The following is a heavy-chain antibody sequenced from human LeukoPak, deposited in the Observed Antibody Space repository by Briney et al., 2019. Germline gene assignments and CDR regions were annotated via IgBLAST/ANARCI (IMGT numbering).Heavy chain of an antibody. CDR1: GFTFSSYA. Sequence: GGSLRLSCAASGFTFSSYAMSWVRQAPGKGLEWVSAISGSGGSTYYADSVKGRFTISRDNSKNTLYLQMNSLGAEDTAVYYCASLGITMVRGVSTFDPWGQGTLVTVSS. J-gene: IGHJ5*02. V-gene: IGHV3-23*01. D-gene: IGHD3-10*01. CDR3: ASLGITMVRGVSTFDP. CDR2: ISGSGGST.